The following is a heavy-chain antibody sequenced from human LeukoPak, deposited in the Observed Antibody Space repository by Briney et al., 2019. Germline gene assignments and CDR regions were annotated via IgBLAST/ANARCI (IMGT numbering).Heavy chain of an antibody. D-gene: IGHD3-22*01. CDR2: IIPIFGTA. CDR3: AREGYYYDSSGQYFQH. J-gene: IGHJ1*01. V-gene: IGHV1-69*05. CDR1: GGTFSSYA. Sequence: GASVKVSCKASGGTFSSYAISWVRQAPGQGLEWMGGIIPIFGTANYAQKFRGRVTITTDESTSTAYMELSSLRSEDTAVYYCAREGYYYDSSGQYFQHWGQGTLVTVSS.